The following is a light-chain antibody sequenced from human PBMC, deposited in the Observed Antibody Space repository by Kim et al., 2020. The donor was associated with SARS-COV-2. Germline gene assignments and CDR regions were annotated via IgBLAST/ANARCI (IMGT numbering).Light chain of an antibody. J-gene: IGLJ3*02. CDR3: QSYDSSNQGV. Sequence: KTVTISCTGSSGSIASNYVQWYQQRPGSAPTTVIYEDNQRPSGVPDRFSGSIDSSSNPASLTISGLKTEDEADYYCQSYDSSNQGVFGGGTQLTVL. V-gene: IGLV6-57*02. CDR2: EDN. CDR1: SGSIASNY.